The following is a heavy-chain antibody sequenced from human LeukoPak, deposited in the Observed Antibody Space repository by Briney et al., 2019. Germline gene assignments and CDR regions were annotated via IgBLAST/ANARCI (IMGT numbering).Heavy chain of an antibody. CDR2: MNPNSGNT. V-gene: IGHV1-8*03. CDR3: ARGPYYDFWSGYYKGDYFDY. J-gene: IGHJ4*02. Sequence: ASVKVSCXASGYTFTSYDINWVRQATGQGLGWMGWMNPNSGNTGYAQKFQGIVTITRNTSISTAYMELSSLRSEDTAVYYCARGPYYDFWSGYYKGDYFDYWGQGTLVTVSS. D-gene: IGHD3-3*01. CDR1: GYTFTSYD.